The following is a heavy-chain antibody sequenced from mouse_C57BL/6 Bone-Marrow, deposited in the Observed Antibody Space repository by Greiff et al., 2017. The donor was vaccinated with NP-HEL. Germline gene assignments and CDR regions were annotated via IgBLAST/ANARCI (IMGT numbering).Heavy chain of an antibody. D-gene: IGHD2-2*01. CDR2: INPGSGGT. CDR3: AREDGYAYFDV. Sequence: QVQLQQSGAELVRPGTSVKVSCKASGYAFTNYLIEWVKQRPGQGLEWIGVINPGSGGTNYNEKFKGKATLTADKSSSTAYMQLSSLTSEDSAVYFCAREDGYAYFDVWGTGTTVTVSS. J-gene: IGHJ1*03. V-gene: IGHV1-54*01. CDR1: GYAFTNYL.